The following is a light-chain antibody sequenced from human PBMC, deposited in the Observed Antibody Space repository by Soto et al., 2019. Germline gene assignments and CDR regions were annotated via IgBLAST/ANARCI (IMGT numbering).Light chain of an antibody. CDR1: QSIGNNY. CDR2: GAS. V-gene: IGKV3-20*01. Sequence: EIVLTQSPGTLSLSPGDRATLSCRASQSIGNNYLAWYQQKPGQAPRLLIYGASSRATAIPDRFSGSGSGTAFTLTISRLEPEDVAVYYCQQYGNSPYTFGQGTKLEI. J-gene: IGKJ2*01. CDR3: QQYGNSPYT.